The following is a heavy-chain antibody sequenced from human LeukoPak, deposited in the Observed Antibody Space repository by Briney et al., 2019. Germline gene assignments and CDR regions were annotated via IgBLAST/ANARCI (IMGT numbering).Heavy chain of an antibody. CDR1: GFIFTAYG. CDR3: ARDVNDYFDY. CDR2: ISHDLTYQ. V-gene: IGHV3-30*03. Sequence: GGSLRLSCAASGFIFTAYGMHWVRQAPGKGLEWVAVISHDLTYQAYADSVKGRFTISRDDSKNTLYVQMNSLRTEDTAFYYCARDVNDYFDYWGLGTLVTVSS. J-gene: IGHJ4*02.